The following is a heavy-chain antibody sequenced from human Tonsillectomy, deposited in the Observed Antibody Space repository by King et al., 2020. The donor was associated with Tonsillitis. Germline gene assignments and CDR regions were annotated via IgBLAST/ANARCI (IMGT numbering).Heavy chain of an antibody. Sequence: QLQESGPGLLKPSETLSLTCTVSGDSISSSGHYWGWIRQTPGKGLEWIGSIHYSGSTYYNPSLKSRVTISQDTSNNQFSLKLRSVTVADTAVYYCARSSCGTSRFGHFYYGMDVWGQGTTVTVSS. CDR1: GDSISSSGHY. CDR2: IHYSGST. V-gene: IGHV4-39*07. J-gene: IGHJ6*02. CDR3: ARSSCGTSRFGHFYYGMDV. D-gene: IGHD3-10*01.